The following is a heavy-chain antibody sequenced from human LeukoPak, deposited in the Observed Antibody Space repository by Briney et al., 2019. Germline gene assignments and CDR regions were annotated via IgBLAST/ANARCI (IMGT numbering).Heavy chain of an antibody. D-gene: IGHD6-19*01. CDR3: AKGASSGWLLYWCDP. V-gene: IGHV3-23*01. Sequence: GGSLRLSCAVSGLTSSAYAMTWVRQAPGKGLEGVSGISGSGASTYYAESVKGRFNISRDNSKNTLYLQMNSLRAEDTAVYYCAKGASSGWLLYWCDPWGQGTLVTVSS. CDR2: ISGSGAST. J-gene: IGHJ5*02. CDR1: GLTSSAYA.